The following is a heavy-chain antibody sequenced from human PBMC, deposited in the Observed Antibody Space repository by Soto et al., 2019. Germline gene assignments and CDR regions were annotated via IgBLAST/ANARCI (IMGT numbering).Heavy chain of an antibody. V-gene: IGHV3-30*03. CDR1: GFTFSAYA. J-gene: IGHJ5*01. Sequence: QVQLMESGGGAVQPGTSLRLSCAASGFTFSAYAMYWVRQAPGKGLEWVAVISNDGSRQSYGGSVKGRFTISRDNSKNTLYLQMDSPRVEDTSVYYCARDSRSRPTTTRHIDPWGQGTLVIVSS. CDR3: ARDSRSRPTTTRHIDP. CDR2: ISNDGSRQ. D-gene: IGHD5-12*01.